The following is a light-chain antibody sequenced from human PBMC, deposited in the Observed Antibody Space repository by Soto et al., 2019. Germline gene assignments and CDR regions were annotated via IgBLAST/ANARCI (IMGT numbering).Light chain of an antibody. Sequence: QSALTQPASVSGSPGQSITISCTGTSGDVGGYNYVSWYQQHPGKAPKLMIYEVSNRPSGVSNRFSGSKSGNTASLTISGLQAEDEADYYCSSYTTSGTLVFGTGTKVTVL. CDR3: SSYTTSGTLV. CDR2: EVS. J-gene: IGLJ1*01. CDR1: SGDVGGYNY. V-gene: IGLV2-14*01.